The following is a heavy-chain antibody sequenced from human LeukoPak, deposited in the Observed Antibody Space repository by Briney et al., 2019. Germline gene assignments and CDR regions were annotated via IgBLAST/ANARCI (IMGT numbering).Heavy chain of an antibody. CDR2: IYYSGST. Sequence: SETLSLTCTVSGGSISSYYWSWIRQPPGKGLEWIGYIYYSGSTNYNPSLKSRVTISVDTSKNQFSLKLSSVTAADTAVYYCARDRGYSSSWYFDYWGQGTLVTVSS. CDR1: GGSISSYY. V-gene: IGHV4-59*01. D-gene: IGHD6-13*01. J-gene: IGHJ4*02. CDR3: ARDRGYSSSWYFDY.